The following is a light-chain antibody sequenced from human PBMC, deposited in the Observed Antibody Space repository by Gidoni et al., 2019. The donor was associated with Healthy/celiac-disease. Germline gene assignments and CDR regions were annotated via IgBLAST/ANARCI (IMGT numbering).Light chain of an antibody. J-gene: IGKJ4*01. V-gene: IGKV1-39*01. CDR2: AAS. CDR1: QSISSY. CDR3: QQSYSTPPT. Sequence: DIQMPQSPSSLSASVGDRVTITCRASQSISSYLNWYQQKPGKAPKLLIYAASSLQSGVPSRFRGSGAGTDFTLTISSLQPEEFATYYCQQSYSTPPTFGGGTKVEIK.